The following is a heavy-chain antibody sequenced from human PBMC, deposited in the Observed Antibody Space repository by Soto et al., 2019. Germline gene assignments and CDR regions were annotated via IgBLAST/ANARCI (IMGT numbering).Heavy chain of an antibody. J-gene: IGHJ4*02. CDR1: GGTFSSYT. D-gene: IGHD5-12*01. Sequence: QVQLVQSGAEVKKPGSSVKVSCQASGGTFSSYTISWVRQAPGQGLEWMGRIIPIPGIANSAQKFQGRDTITADKSTSTAYMELSSLRSEDRAVYYCARDMQLAARGYDNGYWGQGTLVTVSS. CDR3: ARDMQLAARGYDNGY. CDR2: IIPIPGIA. V-gene: IGHV1-69*08.